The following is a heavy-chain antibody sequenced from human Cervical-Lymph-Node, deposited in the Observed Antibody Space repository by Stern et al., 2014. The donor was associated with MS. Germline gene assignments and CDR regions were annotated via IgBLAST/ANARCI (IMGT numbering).Heavy chain of an antibody. CDR1: GGTFTSNA. J-gene: IGHJ4*02. Sequence: VQLVESGAEVKKPGSSVKVSCKASGGTFTSNAVSWVRQAPGHGLEWMGGIIPIFGTANYAQRFQGRVTLTADASPSTAYMELSSLRSEDTAVYYCARDAGIAVAGTGPYYFDFWGQGTLVTVSS. D-gene: IGHD6-19*01. V-gene: IGHV1-69*01. CDR2: IIPIFGTA. CDR3: ARDAGIAVAGTGPYYFDF.